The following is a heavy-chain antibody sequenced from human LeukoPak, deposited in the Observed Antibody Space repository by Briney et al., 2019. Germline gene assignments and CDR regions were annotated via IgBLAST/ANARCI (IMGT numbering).Heavy chain of an antibody. CDR3: ARGVTARGFYYYMDI. J-gene: IGHJ6*03. CDR1: GYTFTGYY. CDR2: INPNSGGT. V-gene: IGHV1-2*02. D-gene: IGHD2-21*02. Sequence: GASVKVSCKASGYTFTGYYMHWVRQAPGQGLEWMGWINPNSGGTNYAQKFQGRVTMTRDTSISTAYMELSSLRPDDTAVYSCARGVTARGFYYYMDIWGNGITVTISS.